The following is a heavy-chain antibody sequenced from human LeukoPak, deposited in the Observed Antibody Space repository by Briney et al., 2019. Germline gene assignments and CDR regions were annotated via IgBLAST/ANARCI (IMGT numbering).Heavy chain of an antibody. J-gene: IGHJ4*02. Sequence: SVNVSCKASGGTFSSYAISWVRQAPGQGLEWMGGIIPIFGTANYAQQFQGRVTITADEPTSTAYMELSSLRSEDTAVYYCAGDRDTAMVTLSHIFDYWGQGTLVTASS. CDR3: AGDRDTAMVTLSHIFDY. CDR2: IIPIFGTA. V-gene: IGHV1-69*13. CDR1: GGTFSSYA. D-gene: IGHD5-18*01.